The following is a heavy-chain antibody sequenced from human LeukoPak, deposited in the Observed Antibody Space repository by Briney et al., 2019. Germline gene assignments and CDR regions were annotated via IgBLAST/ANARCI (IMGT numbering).Heavy chain of an antibody. V-gene: IGHV3-7*01. J-gene: IGHJ4*02. Sequence: GGXXRLSCAASGFTFSSYWMSWVRQAPGKGLEWVANIKQDGSEKYYVDSVKGRFTISRDNAKNSLYLLMNSLRAEDTAVFYCAGSYYDFWSGYFCFDYWGQGTLVTVSS. CDR3: AGSYYDFWSGYFCFDY. D-gene: IGHD3-3*01. CDR2: IKQDGSEK. CDR1: GFTFSSYW.